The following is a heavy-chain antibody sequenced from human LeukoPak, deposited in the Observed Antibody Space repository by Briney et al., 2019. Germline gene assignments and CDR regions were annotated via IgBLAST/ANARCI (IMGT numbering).Heavy chain of an antibody. D-gene: IGHD1-26*01. V-gene: IGHV3-30*07. CDR3: ARAFSQVGALDY. CDR2: ISYDGSNK. J-gene: IGHJ4*02. Sequence: PGRSLRLSCAASGFTFSSYAMHWVRQAPGKGLEWVAVISYDGSNKYYADSVKGRFTISRDNSKNTLYLQMNSLRAEDTAVYYCARAFSQVGALDYWGQGTLVTVSS. CDR1: GFTFSSYA.